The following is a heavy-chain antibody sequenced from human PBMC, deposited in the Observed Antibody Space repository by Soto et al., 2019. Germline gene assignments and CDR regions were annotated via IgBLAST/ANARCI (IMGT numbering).Heavy chain of an antibody. Sequence: QVQLVQSGGEVKKPGASVKVSCKASGYTFTDYSISWVRQAPGQGLEWMGWISAYSGHTNYVQHLRGRVSMTTDTPPNTAYMELRSRTSDDTAVYYCARDVEWELVKLALSFSGMAVWGRGTSITVSS. J-gene: IGHJ6*02. CDR2: ISAYSGHT. CDR1: GYTFTDYS. CDR3: ARDVEWELVKLALSFSGMAV. V-gene: IGHV1-18*01. D-gene: IGHD1-26*01.